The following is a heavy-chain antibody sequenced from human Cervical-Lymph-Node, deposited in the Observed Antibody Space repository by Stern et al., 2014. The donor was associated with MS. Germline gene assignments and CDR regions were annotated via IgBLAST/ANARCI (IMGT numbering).Heavy chain of an antibody. CDR2: VSYDGSEK. V-gene: IGHV3-30*18. Sequence: VQLVESGGGVVQPGRSLRLSCEASGFTFSSYGIHWVRLAPGKGLEWVAVVSYDGSEKYYADSVKGRFTISRDNSKNTVILQMNSLRAEDTAVYYCAKGWDTVVVIGNLDYWGQGTLVTVSS. CDR1: GFTFSSYG. CDR3: AKGWDTVVVIGNLDY. D-gene: IGHD2-15*01. J-gene: IGHJ4*02.